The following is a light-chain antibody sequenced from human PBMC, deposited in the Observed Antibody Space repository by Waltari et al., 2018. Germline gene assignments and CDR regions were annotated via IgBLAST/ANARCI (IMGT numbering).Light chain of an antibody. CDR3: QHRHNWPPTFT. CDR2: AAS. Sequence: EIVLTQSPATLSLSPGDRATLSCRASQSVRNYFAWYRQKPGQAPRLLIFAASERAPGIPARFSGSGSGTDFTLTISSLEPDDFAVYYCQHRHNWPPTFTFGQGTKLEVK. CDR1: QSVRNY. J-gene: IGKJ2*01. V-gene: IGKV3-11*01.